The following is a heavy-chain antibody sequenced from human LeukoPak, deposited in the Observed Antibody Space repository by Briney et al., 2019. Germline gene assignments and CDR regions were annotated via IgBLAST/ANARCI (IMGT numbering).Heavy chain of an antibody. CDR3: AKGGYSSSSDAFDI. V-gene: IGHV3-30*18. D-gene: IGHD6-6*01. Sequence: GGSLRLSCAASGFTFSSYGMHWVRQAPGKGLEWVAVISYDGSSKYYADSVKGRFTISRDNSKNTLYLQMNSLRAEDTAVYYCAKGGYSSSSDAFDIWGQGTMVTVSS. CDR2: ISYDGSSK. CDR1: GFTFSSYG. J-gene: IGHJ3*02.